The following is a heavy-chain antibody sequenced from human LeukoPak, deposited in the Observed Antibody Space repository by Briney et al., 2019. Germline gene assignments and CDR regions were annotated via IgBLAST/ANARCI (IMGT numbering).Heavy chain of an antibody. Sequence: GESLKISCKGSGYSFTSYWISWVRQMPGKGLEWMGIIYPGGSDTRYSPSFQGQVTISADKSISTAYLQWSSLKASDTAMYYCARHSSSWEHDAFDIWGQGTMVTVSS. D-gene: IGHD6-13*01. J-gene: IGHJ3*02. CDR3: ARHSSSWEHDAFDI. CDR2: IYPGGSDT. V-gene: IGHV5-51*01. CDR1: GYSFTSYW.